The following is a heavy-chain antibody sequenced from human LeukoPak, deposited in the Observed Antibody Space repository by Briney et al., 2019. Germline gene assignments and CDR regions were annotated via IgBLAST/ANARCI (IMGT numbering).Heavy chain of an antibody. Sequence: SETLSLTCTVSGGSISSYYWSWIRQPAGKGLEWIGRIYTSGSTNYNPSLKSRVTMSVDTSKNQFSLKLSSVTAADTAVYYCARLRQSPNYYGSGSRNPKYNWFDPWGQGTLVTVSS. CDR2: IYTSGST. CDR1: GGSISSYY. J-gene: IGHJ5*02. CDR3: ARLRQSPNYYGSGSRNPKYNWFDP. D-gene: IGHD3-10*01. V-gene: IGHV4-4*07.